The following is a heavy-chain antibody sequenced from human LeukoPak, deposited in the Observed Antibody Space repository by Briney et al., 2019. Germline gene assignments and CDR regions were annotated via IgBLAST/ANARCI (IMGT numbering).Heavy chain of an antibody. Sequence: GGSLRLSCAASGFTFSSYWMSWVRQAPGKGLEWVANIKQDGSEKYYVDSVKGRFTISRDDAKNSLYLQMNSLRAEDTAVYYCARVYYYTSGSRWGDYFDYWGQGTLVTVSS. CDR1: GFTFSSYW. J-gene: IGHJ4*02. V-gene: IGHV3-7*01. CDR3: ARVYYYTSGSRWGDYFDY. CDR2: IKQDGSEK. D-gene: IGHD3-10*01.